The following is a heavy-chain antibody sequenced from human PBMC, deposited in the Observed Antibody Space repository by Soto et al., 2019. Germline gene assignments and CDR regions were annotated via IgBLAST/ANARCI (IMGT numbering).Heavy chain of an antibody. CDR2: IYPGSSEI. CDR3: APYYNYWKI. Sequence: EVQLVQSGAEVKKPGDSLRISCKASGYNFARSSIGWVRQMPGKGLEWVAIIYPGSSEITYSPSFQGRVIISADMSISTAYLQWSSLKASDTAIYYCAPYYNYWKIWGQGTLVTVSS. D-gene: IGHD3-3*01. V-gene: IGHV5-51*01. CDR1: GYNFARSS. J-gene: IGHJ4*02.